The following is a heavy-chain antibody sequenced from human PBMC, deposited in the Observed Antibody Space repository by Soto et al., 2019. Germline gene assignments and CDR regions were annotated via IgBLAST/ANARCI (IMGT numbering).Heavy chain of an antibody. CDR2: INPSGGST. CDR3: ARRGSLGGSYSLRIFYYYGMDV. CDR1: GYTFTSYY. V-gene: IGHV1-46*01. Sequence: ASVKVSCKASGYTFTSYYTHWVRQAPGQGLEWMGIINPSGGSTSYAQKFQGRVTMTRDTSTSTVYMELSSLRSEDTAVYYCARRGSLGGSYSLRIFYYYGMDVWGQGTTVTVSS. J-gene: IGHJ6*02. D-gene: IGHD1-26*01.